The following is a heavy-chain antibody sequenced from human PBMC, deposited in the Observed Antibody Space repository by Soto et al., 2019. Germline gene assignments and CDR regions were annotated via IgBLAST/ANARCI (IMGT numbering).Heavy chain of an antibody. D-gene: IGHD3-10*01. V-gene: IGHV1-18*01. CDR1: GYSFTTYG. J-gene: IGHJ6*02. Sequence: QVPLVQSGDEVKKPGTSVKVSCKASGYSFTTYGIIWVRQAPGQGLEWMAWISANNGNTKYAQNLQGRVSLTTDTSTSTAYMELRSLRSDDTAVYYCARLKQLVFMEVWGQGSKVTVSS. CDR2: ISANNGNT. CDR3: ARLKQLVFMEV.